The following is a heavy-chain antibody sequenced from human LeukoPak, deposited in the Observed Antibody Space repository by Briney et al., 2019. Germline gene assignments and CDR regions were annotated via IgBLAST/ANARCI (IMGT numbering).Heavy chain of an antibody. CDR1: GGSISSYY. D-gene: IGHD1-26*01. V-gene: IGHV4-4*09. J-gene: IGHJ4*02. CDR3: ARLRVSGSYLYYFDY. CDR2: ILTSGIT. Sequence: SETLSLTCTVSGGSISSYYWSWVRQPPGKGLEWIGYILTSGITNYNPSLKSRLTISVDTSKNQFTLKLSSVTAADTAVYYCARLRVSGSYLYYFDYWGQGTLVTVSS.